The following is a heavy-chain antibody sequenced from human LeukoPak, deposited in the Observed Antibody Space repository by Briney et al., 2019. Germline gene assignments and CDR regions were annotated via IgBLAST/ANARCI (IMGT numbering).Heavy chain of an antibody. Sequence: ASVKVSCKASGYTFTGYYMHWVRQAPGQGLEWMGWINANSGGTNYAQKFQGRVTMTRDTSISTAYMELSRLRSDDTAVYYCARVVRGVIYYFDYWGQETLVTVSS. J-gene: IGHJ4*02. CDR2: INANSGGT. CDR1: GYTFTGYY. D-gene: IGHD3-10*01. CDR3: ARVVRGVIYYFDY. V-gene: IGHV1-2*02.